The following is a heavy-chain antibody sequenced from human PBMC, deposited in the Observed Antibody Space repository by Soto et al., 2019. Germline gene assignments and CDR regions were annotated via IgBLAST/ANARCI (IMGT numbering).Heavy chain of an antibody. CDR3: AREMTSSSGMDV. J-gene: IGHJ6*02. Sequence: DVQLVESGGGPVKPGGSLRLSCAASRFAFSSFSINWVRQAPGKGLEWVYSISSGSTLISYADSVKGRFTLSRDNAKNSLYLQMTTLRAENTAVYYCAREMTSSSGMDVWCQGTTVTVSS. CDR2: ISSGSTLI. D-gene: IGHD1-26*01. V-gene: IGHV3-21*01. CDR1: RFAFSSFS.